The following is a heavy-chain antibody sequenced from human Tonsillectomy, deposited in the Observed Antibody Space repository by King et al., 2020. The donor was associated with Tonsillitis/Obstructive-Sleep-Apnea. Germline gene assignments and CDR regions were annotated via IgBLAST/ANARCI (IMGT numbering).Heavy chain of an antibody. CDR1: GGTFSSYA. D-gene: IGHD7-27*01. CDR3: ARDLTGDKDY. V-gene: IGHV1-69*09. J-gene: IGHJ4*02. CDR2: IIPILGIA. Sequence: VQLVESGAEVKKPGSSVKVSCKASGGTFSSYAISWVRQAPGQGLEWMGRIIPILGIANYAQKFQGRVTITADKSTSTAYMELSRLRSEDTAVYYCARDLTGDKDYWGQGTLVTVSS.